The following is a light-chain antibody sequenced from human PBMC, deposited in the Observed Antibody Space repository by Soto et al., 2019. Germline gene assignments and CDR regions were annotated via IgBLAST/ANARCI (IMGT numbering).Light chain of an antibody. CDR1: SSDVGGYNY. CDR3: SSYTSSSIYV. Sequence: QSALTQPASVSGSPGQSITISCTGTSSDVGGYNYFSWYQQHPGKAPKLMIYEVSNRPSGVSNRFSGSKSGNTASLTISGLQAEDEADYYCSSYTSSSIYVFGTGTKLTVL. V-gene: IGLV2-14*01. CDR2: EVS. J-gene: IGLJ1*01.